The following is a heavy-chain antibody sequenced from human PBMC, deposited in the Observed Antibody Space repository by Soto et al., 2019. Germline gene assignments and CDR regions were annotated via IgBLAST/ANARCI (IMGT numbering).Heavy chain of an antibody. D-gene: IGHD3-16*02. V-gene: IGHV1-18*01. CDR2: ISAYNGNT. J-gene: IGHJ4*02. CDR1: GYTFTSYG. Sequence: ASVKVSCKASGYTFTSYGISWVRQAPGQGLEWMGWISAYNGNTNYAQKLQGRVTMTTDTSTSTAYMELRSLRSDDTAVYYCARCFDMITFGGVIVRENFEDYWGQGTLVTVSS. CDR3: ARCFDMITFGGVIVRENFEDY.